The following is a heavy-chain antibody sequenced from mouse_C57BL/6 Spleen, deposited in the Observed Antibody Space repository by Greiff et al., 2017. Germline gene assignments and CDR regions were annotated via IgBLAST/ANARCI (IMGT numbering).Heavy chain of an antibody. Sequence: QVQLKQPGAELVKPGASVKLSCKASGYTFTSYWMQWVKQRPGQGLEWIGEIDPSDSYTNYNQKFKGKATLTVDTSSSTAYMQLSSLASEDSAVYYCARSERFFEVWGTGTTVTVSS. J-gene: IGHJ1*03. CDR2: IDPSDSYT. CDR1: GYTFTSYW. CDR3: ARSERFFEV. V-gene: IGHV1-50*01.